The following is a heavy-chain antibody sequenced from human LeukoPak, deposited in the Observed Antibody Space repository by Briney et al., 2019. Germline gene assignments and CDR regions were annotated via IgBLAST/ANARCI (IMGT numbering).Heavy chain of an antibody. CDR3: ARKGIVGATNYYYYMDV. Sequence: PSETLSLTCTVSGGSISSGSYYWSWIRQPAGKGLEWIGRIYTSGSTNYNPSLKSRVTISVDTSKNQFSLKLSSVAAADTAVYYCARKGIVGATNYYYYMDVWGKGTTVTVSS. CDR2: IYTSGST. CDR1: GGSISSGSYY. J-gene: IGHJ6*03. V-gene: IGHV4-61*02. D-gene: IGHD1-26*01.